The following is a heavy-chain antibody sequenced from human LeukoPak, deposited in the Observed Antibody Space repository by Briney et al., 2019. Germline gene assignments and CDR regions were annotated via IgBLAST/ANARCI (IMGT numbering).Heavy chain of an antibody. CDR3: ARRCASGTCLFDY. J-gene: IGHJ4*02. V-gene: IGHV5-51*01. CDR1: GYKITSHW. D-gene: IGHD3-10*01. Sequence: GESLKISCQASGYKITSHWIAWVRQMPGKSPEWMGIIYPGDSDTRYSPSFQGQVTISADKSISTAYLQLSSLKASDSAMYYCARRCASGTCLFDYWGQGTLVTVSS. CDR2: IYPGDSDT.